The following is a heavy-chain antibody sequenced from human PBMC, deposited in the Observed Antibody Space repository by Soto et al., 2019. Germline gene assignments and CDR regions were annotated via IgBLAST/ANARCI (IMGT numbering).Heavy chain of an antibody. V-gene: IGHV3-23*01. CDR2: ISGSGGST. J-gene: IGHJ3*02. D-gene: IGHD3-3*01. CDR3: AKEPMYYDFWSGYYPGPQGASDI. CDR1: GFTFSSYA. Sequence: EVQLLESGGGLVQPGGSLRLSCAASGFTFSSYAMSWVRQAPGKGLEWVSAISGSGGSTYYADSVKGRFTISRDNPKNTLSLQMNHLRDEEKDVYYCAKEPMYYDFWSGYYPGPQGASDIWGQGTMVTVSS.